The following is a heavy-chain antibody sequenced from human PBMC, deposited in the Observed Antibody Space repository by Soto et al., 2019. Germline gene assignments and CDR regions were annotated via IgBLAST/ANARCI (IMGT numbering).Heavy chain of an antibody. D-gene: IGHD3-10*01. CDR3: AEHLMVRGVFDY. J-gene: IGHJ4*02. CDR1: GFSFSDSA. Sequence: XGSLRLSCAASGFSFSDSAMHWVRQAPGKGLEWIARIRSGANNYLTAYPASVTGRFTISRDDSKNTLYLQMNSLRAEDTAVHYCAEHLMVRGVFDYWGQGTLVTVSS. CDR2: IRSGANNYLT. V-gene: IGHV3-73*01.